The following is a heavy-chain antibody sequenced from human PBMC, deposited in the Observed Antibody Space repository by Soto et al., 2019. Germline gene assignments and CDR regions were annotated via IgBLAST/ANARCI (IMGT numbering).Heavy chain of an antibody. CDR3: ARGGWYRDY. CDR2: IFYNGNT. CDR1: GGSMSGFD. Sequence: SETLSLTCTLSGGSMSGFDWSWIRQPPGKGLEWIGYIFYNGNTNYSPSLNTRVTISVDTSKNQFSLRLSSVTAADTAVYYCARGGWYRDYWGRGTLVTVSS. J-gene: IGHJ4*02. D-gene: IGHD1-1*01. V-gene: IGHV4-59*01.